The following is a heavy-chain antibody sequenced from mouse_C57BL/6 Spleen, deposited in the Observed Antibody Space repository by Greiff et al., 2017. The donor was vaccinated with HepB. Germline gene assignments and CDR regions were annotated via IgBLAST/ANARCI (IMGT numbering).Heavy chain of an antibody. CDR2: IDPSDSYT. Sequence: QVQLQQSGAELVMPGASVKLSCKASGYTFTSYWMHWVKQRPGQGLEWIGEIDPSDSYTNYNQKFKGKSTLTVDKSSSTAYMQLSSLTSEDSAVYYCARREGLRPPWYFDVWGTGTTVTVSS. D-gene: IGHD2-2*01. V-gene: IGHV1-69*01. J-gene: IGHJ1*03. CDR1: GYTFTSYW. CDR3: ARREGLRPPWYFDV.